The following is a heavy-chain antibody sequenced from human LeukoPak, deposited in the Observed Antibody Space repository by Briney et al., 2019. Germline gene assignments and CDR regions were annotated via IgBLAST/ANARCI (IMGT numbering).Heavy chain of an antibody. V-gene: IGHV3-15*07. CDR2: IKSKADGETI. D-gene: IGHD1-20*01. CDR1: GFTFTNAW. J-gene: IGHJ4*02. Sequence: GGSLRLSCAASGFTFTNAWMNWVRQAPGKGLEWVGRIKSKADGETIDYAAPVKGRFTFSRDDSKSMLYLQMNSLKSEDTAVYYCSTLTSRGLSDSWGQGTLVTVSS. CDR3: STLTSRGLSDS.